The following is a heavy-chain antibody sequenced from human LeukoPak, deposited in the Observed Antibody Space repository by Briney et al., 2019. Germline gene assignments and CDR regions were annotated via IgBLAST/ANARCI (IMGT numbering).Heavy chain of an antibody. CDR3: ARDCSGGSCYSGDAFDI. CDR1: GYTFTSYG. Sequence: ASVKVSCKASGYTFTSYGISWVRQAPGQGLEWMGWISAYNGNTNYAQKLQGRVTMTTDTSTSTAYMELRSLRSDDTAVYYCARDCSGGSCYSGDAFDIWGQGTMVTVSS. V-gene: IGHV1-18*01. CDR2: ISAYNGNT. J-gene: IGHJ3*02. D-gene: IGHD2-15*01.